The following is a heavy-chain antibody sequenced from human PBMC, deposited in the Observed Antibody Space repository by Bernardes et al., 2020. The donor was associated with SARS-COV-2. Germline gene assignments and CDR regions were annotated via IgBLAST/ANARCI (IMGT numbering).Heavy chain of an antibody. J-gene: IGHJ6*02. Sequence: GGSLRLSCAGSGFDFSNYWLTWVRQAPGKGLEWMANINRNGSETYYVDSVKGRFTISRDNAKNLVFLQMNSLRAEDPAVFYCVRSAGMDVWGQGTMVTVSS. CDR3: VRSAGMDV. V-gene: IGHV3-7*03. CDR2: INRNGSET. CDR1: GFDFSNYW.